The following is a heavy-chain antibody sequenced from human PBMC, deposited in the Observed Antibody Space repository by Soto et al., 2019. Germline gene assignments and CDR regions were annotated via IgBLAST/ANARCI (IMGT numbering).Heavy chain of an antibody. Sequence: SVKVSCKASGGTFSSYAISWVRQAPGRGLEWMGGIIPIFGTANYAQKFQGRVTITADESTSTAYMELSSLRSEDTAVYYCARVIVLMVYAIRATRRPYYYGMDVWGQGTTVPVSS. CDR1: GGTFSSYA. CDR2: IIPIFGTA. V-gene: IGHV1-69*13. J-gene: IGHJ6*02. CDR3: ARVIVLMVYAIRATRRPYYYGMDV. D-gene: IGHD2-8*01.